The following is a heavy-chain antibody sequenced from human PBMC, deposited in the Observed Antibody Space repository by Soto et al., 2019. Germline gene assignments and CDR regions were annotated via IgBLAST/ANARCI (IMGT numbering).Heavy chain of an antibody. J-gene: IGHJ4*02. CDR3: ASHSHAFLQYFDY. CDR1: GGSISSNY. D-gene: IGHD5-18*01. CDR2: FFYSGTT. Sequence: PSETLSLTCTVSGGSISSNYWSWIRQTPGKGLEWIGDFFYSGTTTYNPSLKSRVIISADTSKNQLSLEVTSVTAADTAMYYCASHSHAFLQYFDYWGQGIRVTVSS. V-gene: IGHV4-59*01.